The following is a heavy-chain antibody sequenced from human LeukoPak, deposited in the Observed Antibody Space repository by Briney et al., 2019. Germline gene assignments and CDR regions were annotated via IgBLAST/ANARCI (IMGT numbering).Heavy chain of an antibody. CDR2: ISAYNGNT. CDR3: ARDFWTGTIRWFDP. V-gene: IGHV1-18*01. J-gene: IGHJ5*02. D-gene: IGHD3/OR15-3a*01. CDR1: GYTFTCYG. Sequence: ASVKVSCKASGYTFTCYGISWVRQAPRQGLEWMGWISAYNGNTNYAQKLQGRVTMTTDTSTSTAYMELRSLRSDDTAVYYCARDFWTGTIRWFDPWGQGTLVTVSS.